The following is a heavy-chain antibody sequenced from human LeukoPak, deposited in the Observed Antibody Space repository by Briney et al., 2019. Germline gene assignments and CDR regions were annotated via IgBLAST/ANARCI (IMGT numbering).Heavy chain of an antibody. CDR2: IDPSDSYT. CDR1: GYSFTSYW. CDR3: ARHGASSGYIPWFDP. J-gene: IGHJ5*02. V-gene: IGHV5-10-1*01. Sequence: PGASLRISCKGSGYSFTSYWISWVRQMPGKGLEWMGRIDPSDSYTNYSPSFQGHVTISADKSISTAYLQWSSLKASDTAMYYCARHGASSGYIPWFDPWGQGTLVTVSS. D-gene: IGHD3-22*01.